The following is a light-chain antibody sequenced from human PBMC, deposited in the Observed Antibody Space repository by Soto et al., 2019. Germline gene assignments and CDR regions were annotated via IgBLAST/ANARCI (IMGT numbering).Light chain of an antibody. Sequence: DIQMTQSPSTLSASVGDRVTITCRASQSVSSWLAWYQQKPGKAPKVLIYKASSLESGVPSRFSGSGSGTEVTLTISSLQPDDFATYYCQQYNSYSKTFGQGTKVESK. CDR2: KAS. CDR1: QSVSSW. J-gene: IGKJ1*01. V-gene: IGKV1-5*03. CDR3: QQYNSYSKT.